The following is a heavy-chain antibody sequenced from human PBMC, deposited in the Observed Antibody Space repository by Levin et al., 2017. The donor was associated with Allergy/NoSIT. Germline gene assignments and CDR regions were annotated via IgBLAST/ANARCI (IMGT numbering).Heavy chain of an antibody. CDR3: ARGGGYSSGWFHY. Sequence: SETLSLTCAVYGGSFSGYYWSWIRQPPGKGLEWIGEINHSGSTNYNPSLKSRVTISVDTSKNQFSLKLSSVPAADTAVYYCARGGGYSSGWFHYWGQGTLVTVSS. CDR1: GGSFSGYY. CDR2: INHSGST. V-gene: IGHV4-34*01. D-gene: IGHD6-25*01. J-gene: IGHJ4*02.